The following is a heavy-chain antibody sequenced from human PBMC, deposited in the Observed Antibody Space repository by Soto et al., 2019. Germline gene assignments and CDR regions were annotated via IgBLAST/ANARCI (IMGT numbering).Heavy chain of an antibody. CDR3: AKVERYYYDSSGYYSSPLF. J-gene: IGHJ4*02. D-gene: IGHD3-22*01. Sequence: EVQLLESGGAWVHLGGSLRLSFAAPGFTLSSNPMTWARQAPGKGLEWVSAISGSGGTTYYADSVKGRFTISRDTSKNTLYLQMNSLRAEDTAVYYCAKVERYYYDSSGYYSSPLFWGQGTLVTVSS. CDR2: ISGSGGTT. V-gene: IGHV3-23*01. CDR1: GFTLSSNP.